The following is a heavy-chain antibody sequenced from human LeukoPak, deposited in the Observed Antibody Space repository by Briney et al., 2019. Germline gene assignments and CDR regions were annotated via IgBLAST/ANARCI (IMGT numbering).Heavy chain of an antibody. J-gene: IGHJ6*02. V-gene: IGHV1-69*13. Sequence: ASVKVSCKASGGTFSSYAISWVRQAPGQGLEWMGGIIPILGTANYAQKFQGRVTITADESTSTAYMELSSLRSEDTAVYYCARPYDSRGYTYGVDVWGQGTTVTVSS. CDR3: ARPYDSRGYTYGVDV. CDR1: GGTFSSYA. CDR2: IIPILGTA. D-gene: IGHD3-22*01.